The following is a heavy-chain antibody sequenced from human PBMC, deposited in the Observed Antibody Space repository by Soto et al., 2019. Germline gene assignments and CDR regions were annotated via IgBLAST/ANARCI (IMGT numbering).Heavy chain of an antibody. J-gene: IGHJ5*02. D-gene: IGHD3-3*01. CDR3: ARGQRFSDSFDP. CDR1: GGAISGYY. V-gene: IGHV4-4*07. Sequence: SETLSLTCTVSGGAISGYYWTWIRQPAGKGLEWMGRIYSSGGTKYNPSLKSRVDMSLDMSKNQFSLRLNSVTAADTAVYYCARGQRFSDSFDPWGQGTLVTVSS. CDR2: IYSSGGT.